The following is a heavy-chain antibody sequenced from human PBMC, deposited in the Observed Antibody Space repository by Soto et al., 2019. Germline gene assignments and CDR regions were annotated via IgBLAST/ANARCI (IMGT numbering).Heavy chain of an antibody. CDR1: GFTFSSYS. V-gene: IGHV3-21*01. Sequence: EVQLVESGGGLVKPRGSLRLSCAASGFTFSSYSVNWVRQAPGKGLEWVSSISSSSSYIFYADSVKGRFTISRDNAKNSLDLQMNSLRAEDTAVYYCARGYHYYDSSGYDKWDAFDIWGQGTMVTVSS. CDR3: ARGYHYYDSSGYDKWDAFDI. CDR2: ISSSSSYI. J-gene: IGHJ3*02. D-gene: IGHD3-22*01.